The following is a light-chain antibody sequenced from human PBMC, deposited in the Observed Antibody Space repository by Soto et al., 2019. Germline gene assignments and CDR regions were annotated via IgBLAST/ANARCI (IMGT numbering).Light chain of an antibody. Sequence: DKQRSQSPSSQSASVGDRVTITCRASQSISSWLAWYQQKPGKAPKLLIYDASSLESGVPSRFSGSGSGTEFTLTISSLQPDDFATYYCQQYNSYPWTFGQGTKVDIK. CDR3: QQYNSYPWT. V-gene: IGKV1-5*01. CDR1: QSISSW. J-gene: IGKJ1*01. CDR2: DAS.